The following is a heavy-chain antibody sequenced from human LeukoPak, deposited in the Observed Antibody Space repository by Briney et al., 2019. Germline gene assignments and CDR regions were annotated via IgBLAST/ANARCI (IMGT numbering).Heavy chain of an antibody. CDR3: APQTFDY. Sequence: GRSLRLSCAASGLTFSNYGMHWVRQAPGKGLEWVAVIWYDGSNKYYADSVKGRFTISRDNSKNTPYLQMYSLRAEDTAVYYCAPQTFDYWGRGTLVAVSS. CDR1: GLTFSNYG. V-gene: IGHV3-33*01. J-gene: IGHJ4*02. CDR2: IWYDGSNK.